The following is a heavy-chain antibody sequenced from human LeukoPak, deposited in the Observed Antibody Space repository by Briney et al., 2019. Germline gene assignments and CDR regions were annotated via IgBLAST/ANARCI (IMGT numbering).Heavy chain of an antibody. CDR1: GFSFGHYW. CDR3: ARDVSIAAAGTLLDY. J-gene: IGHJ4*02. Sequence: GGSLRLSCAGSGFSFGHYWMSWVRQAPGGGLEWVATIRPDGGEQYYVDSLKGRFTISRDNAKNSLYLQMNSLRAEDTAVYYCARDVSIAAAGTLLDYWGQGTLVTVSS. CDR2: IRPDGGEQ. V-gene: IGHV3-7*01. D-gene: IGHD6-13*01.